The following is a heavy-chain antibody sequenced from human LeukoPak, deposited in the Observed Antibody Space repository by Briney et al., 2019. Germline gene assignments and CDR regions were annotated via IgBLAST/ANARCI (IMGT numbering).Heavy chain of an antibody. CDR2: ISGSGGST. D-gene: IGHD2-2*01. V-gene: IGHV3-23*01. Sequence: GGSLRLSCAASGFTFSSYAMSWVRQASGKGLEWVSAISGSGGSTYYADSVKGRFTISRDNAKNTLYLQMNSLRAEDTAVYYCARPRQYCSSTSCYPDYYYYYMDVWGKGTTVTISS. CDR3: ARPRQYCSSTSCYPDYYYYYMDV. J-gene: IGHJ6*03. CDR1: GFTFSSYA.